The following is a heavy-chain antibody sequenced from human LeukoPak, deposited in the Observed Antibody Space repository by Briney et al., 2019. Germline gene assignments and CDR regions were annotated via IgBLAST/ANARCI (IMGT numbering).Heavy chain of an antibody. D-gene: IGHD3-10*01. J-gene: IGHJ4*02. CDR1: GFTFSSYG. CDR2: IRYDGSNK. CDR3: AKGGITMVRGAYYFDY. Sequence: GESLRLSCAASGFTFSSYGMHWVRQAPGKGLEWVAFIRYDGSNKYYADSVKGRFTISRDNSKNTLYLQMNSLRAEDTAVYYCAKGGITMVRGAYYFDYWGQGTLVTVSS. V-gene: IGHV3-30*02.